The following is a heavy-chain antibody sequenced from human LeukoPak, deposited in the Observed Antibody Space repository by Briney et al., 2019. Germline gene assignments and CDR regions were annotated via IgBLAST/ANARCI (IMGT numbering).Heavy chain of an antibody. Sequence: SETLSLTCTFSGGSMSGQFWSWFRQPPGKGLEWIGYVLSSGSTNYNPSLKSRVTISIDTSKNQFSLNLSSVTAADTALYYCARHVSVTPWFFDLWGRGTLVTVSS. CDR3: ARHVSVTPWFFDL. V-gene: IGHV4-59*08. J-gene: IGHJ2*01. D-gene: IGHD4-17*01. CDR1: GGSMSGQF. CDR2: VLSSGST.